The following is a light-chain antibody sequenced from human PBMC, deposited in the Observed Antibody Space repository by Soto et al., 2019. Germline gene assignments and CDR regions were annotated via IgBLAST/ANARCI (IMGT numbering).Light chain of an antibody. J-gene: IGLJ3*02. CDR1: SSDVGDNKY. Sequence: QSALTQPASVSGSPGQSITISCTGSSSDVGDNKYVSWYQQHPGKAPKLMIYDVSNRPSGVSNRFSGSKFGNTASLTISGLQAEDEADYYCSSFTTGNTRVFGGGTKVIVL. CDR3: SSFTTGNTRV. CDR2: DVS. V-gene: IGLV2-14*01.